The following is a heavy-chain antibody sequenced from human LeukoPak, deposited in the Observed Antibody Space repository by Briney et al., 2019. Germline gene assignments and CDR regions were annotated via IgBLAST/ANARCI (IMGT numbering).Heavy chain of an antibody. CDR3: AVTLYPLSSSYTMDV. Sequence: GGSLRLSCAASGFTFSSYGMHWVRQAPGKGLEWVAVIWYDGSNKYYADSVKGRFTISRDNSKNTLYLQMNSLRAEDTAVYYCAVTLYPLSSSYTMDVWGKGTTVTVPS. CDR2: IWYDGSNK. D-gene: IGHD2-2*02. V-gene: IGHV3-33*01. J-gene: IGHJ6*03. CDR1: GFTFSSYG.